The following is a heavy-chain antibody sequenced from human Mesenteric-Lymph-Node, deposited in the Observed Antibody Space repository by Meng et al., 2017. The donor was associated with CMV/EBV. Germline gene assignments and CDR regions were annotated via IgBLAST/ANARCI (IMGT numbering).Heavy chain of an antibody. J-gene: IGHJ6*02. Sequence: ASVKVSCKASGYTFTSYDINWVRQATGQGLEWMGWMNPNSGNTGYAQKFQGRVTMTRNTPISTAYMELSSLRSEDTAVYYCARDGLAHDVFYYYYGMDVWGQGTTVTVSS. V-gene: IGHV1-8*01. CDR2: MNPNSGNT. D-gene: IGHD3-3*02. CDR1: GYTFTSYD. CDR3: ARDGLAHDVFYYYYGMDV.